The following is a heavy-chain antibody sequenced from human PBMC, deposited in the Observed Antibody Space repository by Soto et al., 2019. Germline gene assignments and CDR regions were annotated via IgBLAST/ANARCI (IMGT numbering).Heavy chain of an antibody. Sequence: ASVKVSCKXSGYTFTSYYIHWVRQAPGQGLEWMGIINPSGGSTSYAQKLQGRVTMTRDTSTSTVYMELSSLRSEDTAVYYCARRDGGYSYGVDYWGQGTLVTVSS. CDR1: GYTFTSYY. V-gene: IGHV1-46*01. D-gene: IGHD5-18*01. CDR3: ARRDGGYSYGVDY. J-gene: IGHJ4*02. CDR2: INPSGGST.